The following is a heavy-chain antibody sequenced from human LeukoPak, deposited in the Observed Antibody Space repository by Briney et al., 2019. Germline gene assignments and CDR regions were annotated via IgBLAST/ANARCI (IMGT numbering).Heavy chain of an antibody. CDR3: ARKYDILTGNENWFDP. D-gene: IGHD3-9*01. J-gene: IGHJ5*02. V-gene: IGHV1-2*02. CDR2: INPNSGDT. CDR1: GYTFTGYY. Sequence: ASVKVSCKASGYTFTGYYMHWVRQAPGQGLEWMGWINPNSGDTKYAQKFQGRVTMTRDTSISTGYMDLSRLTSDDTAVYYCARKYDILTGNENWFDPWGQGTLVTVSS.